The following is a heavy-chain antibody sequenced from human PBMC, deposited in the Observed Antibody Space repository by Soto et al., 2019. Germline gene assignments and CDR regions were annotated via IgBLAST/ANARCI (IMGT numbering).Heavy chain of an antibody. CDR3: ARQIYDSDSGPNFQYYFDS. CDR2: IDPSDSQT. J-gene: IGHJ4*02. Sequence: GESLKISCKGSGYSFAGYWITWVRQKPGKGLEWMGRIDPSDSQTYYSPSFRGHVTISVTKSITTVFLQWSSLRASDTAMYYCARQIYDSDSGPNFQYYFDSWGQGTTVTVSS. V-gene: IGHV5-10-1*01. D-gene: IGHD5-12*01. CDR1: GYSFAGYW.